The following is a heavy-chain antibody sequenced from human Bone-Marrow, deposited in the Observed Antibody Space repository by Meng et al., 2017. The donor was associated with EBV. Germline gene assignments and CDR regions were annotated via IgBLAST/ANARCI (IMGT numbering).Heavy chain of an antibody. Sequence: VQLQWSGPGRGNPPGTWSLTCAVSVGSIIMRNWWSWVRQPPGKGLEWIGEIYHSGSTTYNPSLKSRVTISVDKSKNQFSLKLSSVTAADTAVYYCARYAVVVVAAPYWYFDLWGRGTLVTVSS. D-gene: IGHD2-15*01. CDR2: IYHSGST. CDR3: ARYAVVVVAAPYWYFDL. V-gene: IGHV4-4*03. CDR1: VGSIIMRNW. J-gene: IGHJ2*01.